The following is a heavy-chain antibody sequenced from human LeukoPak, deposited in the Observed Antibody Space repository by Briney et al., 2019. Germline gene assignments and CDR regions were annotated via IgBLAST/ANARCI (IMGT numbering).Heavy chain of an antibody. CDR3: ARETGITMVRGVIIRPVFCFDY. D-gene: IGHD3-10*01. V-gene: IGHV3-21*01. CDR2: ISSSSSYI. Sequence: GGSLRLSCAASGFTFSSYSMNWVRQAPGKGLEWVSSISSSSSYIYYADSVKGRFTISRDNAKNSLYLQMNSLRAEDTAVYYCARETGITMVRGVIIRPVFCFDYWGQGTLVTVSS. J-gene: IGHJ4*02. CDR1: GFTFSSYS.